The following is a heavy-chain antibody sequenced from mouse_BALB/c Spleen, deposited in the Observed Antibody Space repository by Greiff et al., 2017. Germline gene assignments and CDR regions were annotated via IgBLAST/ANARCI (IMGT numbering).Heavy chain of an antibody. CDR1: GFNIKDTY. V-gene: IGHV14-3*02. J-gene: IGHJ3*01. D-gene: IGHD2-3*01. CDR3: ARNGYYLAWFAY. Sequence: VQLQQSGAELVKPGASVKLSCTASGFNIKDTYMHWVKQRPEQGLEWIGRIDPANGNTKTDPKFQGKATLTADTSSNTAYLQLSSLTSEDTGVYYCARNGYYLAWFAYWGQGTLVTVSA. CDR2: IDPANGNT.